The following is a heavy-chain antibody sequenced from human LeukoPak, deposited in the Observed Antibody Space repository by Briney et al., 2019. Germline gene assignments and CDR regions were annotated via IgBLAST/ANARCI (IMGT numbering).Heavy chain of an antibody. CDR2: IRYDASNK. CDR1: GFAFSSFG. Sequence: PGGSLRLSCAASGFAFSSFGIHWVRQAPGKGLEWVAFIRYDASNKYYADSVKGRFTISRDNSKNTLYLQMNSLRAEDTAVYYCATIINTAMVTWGQGTLVTVSS. D-gene: IGHD5-18*01. CDR3: ATIINTAMVT. J-gene: IGHJ5*02. V-gene: IGHV3-30*02.